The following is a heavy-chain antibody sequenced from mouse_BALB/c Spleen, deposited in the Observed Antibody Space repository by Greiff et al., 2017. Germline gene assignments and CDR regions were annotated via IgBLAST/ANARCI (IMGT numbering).Heavy chain of an antibody. D-gene: IGHD2-1*01. Sequence: QVQLKQPGAELVKPGASVKLSCKASGYTFTSYWMHWVKQRPGQGLEWIGEIDPSDSYTNYNQKFKGKATLTVDKSSSTAYMQLSSLTSEDSAVYYCARYYGNYWYFDVWGAGTTVTVSS. CDR2: IDPSDSYT. CDR3: ARYYGNYWYFDV. J-gene: IGHJ1*01. V-gene: IGHV1-69*02. CDR1: GYTFTSYW.